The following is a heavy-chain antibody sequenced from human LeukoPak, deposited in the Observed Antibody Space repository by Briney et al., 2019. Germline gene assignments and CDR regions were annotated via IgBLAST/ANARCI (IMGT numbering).Heavy chain of an antibody. CDR2: MYYKGST. V-gene: IGHV4-39*07. CDR1: GGSISSSSYY. CDR3: AREVIEVAGQVDY. J-gene: IGHJ4*02. Sequence: SSETLSLTCTVSGGSISSSSYYWGWIRQPPGKGLEWIVSMYYKGSTYYNPSLESRVTISVYTSKNQFSLRLTSVTAADTGVYYCAREVIEVAGQVDYWGQGTLVTVSS. D-gene: IGHD6-19*01.